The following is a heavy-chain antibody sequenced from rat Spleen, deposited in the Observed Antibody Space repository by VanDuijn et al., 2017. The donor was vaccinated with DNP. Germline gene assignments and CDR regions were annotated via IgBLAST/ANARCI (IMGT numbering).Heavy chain of an antibody. CDR1: GFTFSDYN. D-gene: IGHD1-1*01. J-gene: IGHJ2*01. V-gene: IGHV5-25*01. Sequence: EVQLVESGGGLVQPGRSLKLSCIASGFTFSDYNMAWVRQAPGKGLEWVASISNTGDNTYYSDSVKGRFSLSIDNAKSTLYLQMNSLRSEDTATYYCATHPTYYSGLNYFDYWGQGLMVTVSS. CDR3: ATHPTYYSGLNYFDY. CDR2: ISNTGDNT.